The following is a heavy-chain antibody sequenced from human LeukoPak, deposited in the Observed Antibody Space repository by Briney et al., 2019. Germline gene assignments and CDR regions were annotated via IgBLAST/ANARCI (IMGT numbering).Heavy chain of an antibody. CDR2: IIPIFGTA. J-gene: IGHJ4*02. V-gene: IGHV1-69*13. CDR3: ARGSRPYYYDSSGYYSLGY. Sequence: SVKVSCKASGGTFSSYAISWVRQAPGQGLEWMGGIIPIFGTANYAQKFQGRVTITADESTSTAYMELSSLRSEDTAVYYCARGSRPYYYDSSGYYSLGYWGQGTLVTVSS. D-gene: IGHD3-22*01. CDR1: GGTFSSYA.